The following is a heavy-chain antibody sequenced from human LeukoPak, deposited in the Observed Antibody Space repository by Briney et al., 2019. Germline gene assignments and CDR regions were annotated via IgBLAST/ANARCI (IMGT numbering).Heavy chain of an antibody. Sequence: PSETLSLTCAVYGGSFSGYYWSWIRQPPGKGLEWIGEINHSGSTNYNPSLKSRVTISVDTSKNQFSLKLSSVTAADTAVYYCARHRPQDYGGTFDYWGQGTLVTVSS. CDR3: ARHRPQDYGGTFDY. D-gene: IGHD4-23*01. V-gene: IGHV4-34*01. J-gene: IGHJ4*02. CDR2: INHSGST. CDR1: GGSFSGYY.